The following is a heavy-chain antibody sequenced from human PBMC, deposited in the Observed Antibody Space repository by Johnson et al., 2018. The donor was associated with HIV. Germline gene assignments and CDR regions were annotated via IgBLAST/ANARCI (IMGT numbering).Heavy chain of an antibody. Sequence: VQLVESGGGVVRPGGSLRLSCAVSGFTFSSYWMHWVRQAPGKGLVWVSRINSDGSSTNYADSVKGRFTISRDNSKNTLYLQMNSLRAEDTAVYYCANGWFSGAFDIWGQGTMVTVSS. V-gene: IGHV3-74*02. CDR1: GFTFSSYW. J-gene: IGHJ3*02. D-gene: IGHD3-10*01. CDR3: ANGWFSGAFDI. CDR2: INSDGSST.